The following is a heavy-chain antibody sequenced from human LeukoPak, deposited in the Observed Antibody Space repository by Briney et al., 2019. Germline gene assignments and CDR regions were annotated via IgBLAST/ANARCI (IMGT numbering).Heavy chain of an antibody. CDR1: GYTFTGYY. D-gene: IGHD6-19*01. CDR2: MNPNSGNT. J-gene: IGHJ5*02. V-gene: IGHV1-8*02. CDR3: ARGPQSSGWYAWFDP. Sequence: ASVKVSCKASGYTFTGYYMHWVRQATGQGLEWMGWMNPNSGNTGYAQKFQGRVTMTRNTSISTAYMELSSLRSEDTAVYYCARGPQSSGWYAWFDPWGQGTLVTVSS.